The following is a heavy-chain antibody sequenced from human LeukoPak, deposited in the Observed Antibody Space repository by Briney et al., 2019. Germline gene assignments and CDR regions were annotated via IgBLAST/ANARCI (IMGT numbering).Heavy chain of an antibody. D-gene: IGHD3-22*01. Sequence: PGGSLRLSCAASGFTFSSYGMHWVRQAPGKGLEWVAVIWYDGSNKYYADSVKGRFTISRDNSKNMLYLQMNSLRAEDTAVYYCASRPITMTSPIDYWGQGTLVTVSS. CDR1: GFTFSSYG. V-gene: IGHV3-33*01. CDR3: ASRPITMTSPIDY. J-gene: IGHJ4*02. CDR2: IWYDGSNK.